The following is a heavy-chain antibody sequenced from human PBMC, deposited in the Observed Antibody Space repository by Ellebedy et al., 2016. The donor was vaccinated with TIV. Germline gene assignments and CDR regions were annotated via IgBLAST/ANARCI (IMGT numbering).Heavy chain of an antibody. CDR3: AHRRTISGSWNFGSFDY. D-gene: IGHD1-26*01. CDR2: VYWDDDH. J-gene: IGHJ4*02. Sequence: SGPTLVKPTQTLTLTCTFSGFSLITSGVGVGWFRQPPGKALEWLAFVYWDDDHRYNPFLRSRLTVTKDTSKNQVVLTVANVDPMDTATYFCAHRRTISGSWNFGSFDYWGQGILVTVSS. CDR1: GFSLITSGVG. V-gene: IGHV2-5*02.